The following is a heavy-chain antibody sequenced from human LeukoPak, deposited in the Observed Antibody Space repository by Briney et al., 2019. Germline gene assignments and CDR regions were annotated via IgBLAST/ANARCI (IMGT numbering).Heavy chain of an antibody. D-gene: IGHD3-10*01. V-gene: IGHV4-34*01. Sequence: KPSETLSLTCAVYGGSFSGYYWSWIRQPPGKGLEWIGSIYYSGSTYYNLSLKSRVTISVDTSRNQFSLKLSSVTAADTAVYYCARMTRGLRFWEYYYMDVWGKGTTVTVSS. CDR2: IYYSGST. J-gene: IGHJ6*03. CDR3: ARMTRGLRFWEYYYMDV. CDR1: GGSFSGYY.